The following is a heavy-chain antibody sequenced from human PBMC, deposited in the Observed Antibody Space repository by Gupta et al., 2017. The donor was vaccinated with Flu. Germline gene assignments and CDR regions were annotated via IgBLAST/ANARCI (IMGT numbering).Heavy chain of an antibody. CDR1: GGSISSYY. CDR3: ARFTMGRGLYYGMDV. CDR2: IYYSGST. D-gene: IGHD3-10*01. Sequence: QVQLQESGPGLVKPSETLSLTCTVSGGSISSYYWSWIRQPPGKGLEWIGYIYYSGSTNYNPSRKSRVTISVDTSKNQVSLKLSSVTAADTAVYYCARFTMGRGLYYGMDVGGQGTTVTVSS. J-gene: IGHJ6*02. V-gene: IGHV4-59*01.